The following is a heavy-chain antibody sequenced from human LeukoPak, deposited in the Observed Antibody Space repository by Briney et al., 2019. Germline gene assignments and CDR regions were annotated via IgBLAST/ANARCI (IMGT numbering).Heavy chain of an antibody. D-gene: IGHD6-6*01. V-gene: IGHV3-33*06. Sequence: PGGSLRPSCAASGFTFSSYGMHWVRQAPGKGLEWVAVIWYDGSNKYYADSVKGRFTISRDNSKNTLYLQMNSLRAEDTAVYYCAKAGPRYSSSSDPSQFFDYWGQGTLVTVSS. CDR2: IWYDGSNK. J-gene: IGHJ4*02. CDR3: AKAGPRYSSSSDPSQFFDY. CDR1: GFTFSSYG.